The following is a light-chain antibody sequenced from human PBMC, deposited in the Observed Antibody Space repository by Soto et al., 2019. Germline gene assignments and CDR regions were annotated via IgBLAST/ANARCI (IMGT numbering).Light chain of an antibody. V-gene: IGLV6-57*01. J-gene: IGLJ3*02. CDR2: EDN. CDR1: SGSIASNY. CDR3: HSDDSSNQV. Sequence: NFMLTQPHSVSESPGQTVTISCTRSSGSIASNYVQWYQQRPGSSPTTVLYEDNHRPSWVPARFSGSIDSSSTSASLTTSGLNTDDAADYYRHSDDSSNQVFGGGTKLTVL.